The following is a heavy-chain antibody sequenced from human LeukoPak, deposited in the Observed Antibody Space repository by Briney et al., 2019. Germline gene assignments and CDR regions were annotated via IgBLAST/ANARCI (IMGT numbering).Heavy chain of an antibody. CDR3: AKDLYCSGGSCYPYGMDV. CDR1: GFTFSSHG. J-gene: IGHJ6*02. CDR2: IRYDGSNK. D-gene: IGHD2-15*01. Sequence: PGGSLRLSCAASGFTFSSHGMHWVRQAPGKGLEWVAFIRYDGSNKYYADSVKGRFTISRDNSKNTLYLQMNSLRAEDTAVYYCAKDLYCSGGSCYPYGMDVWGQGTTVTVSS. V-gene: IGHV3-30*02.